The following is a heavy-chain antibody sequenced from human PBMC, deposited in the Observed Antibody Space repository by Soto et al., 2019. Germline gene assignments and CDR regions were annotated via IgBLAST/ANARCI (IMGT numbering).Heavy chain of an antibody. CDR1: GGSISSYY. D-gene: IGHD6-13*01. V-gene: IGHV4-34*01. CDR2: INHSGST. J-gene: IGHJ4*02. CDR3: ARGRIAAASYYFDY. Sequence: SETLSLTCTVSGGSISSYYWSWIRQPPGKGLEWIGEINHSGSTNYNPSLKSRVTMSVDTSKNQFSLKLSSVTAADTAVYYCARGRIAAASYYFDYWGQGTLVTVSS.